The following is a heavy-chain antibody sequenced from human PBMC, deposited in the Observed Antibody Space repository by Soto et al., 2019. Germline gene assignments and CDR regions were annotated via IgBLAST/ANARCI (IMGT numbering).Heavy chain of an antibody. V-gene: IGHV4-39*01. Sequence: QLQLQESGPGLVKPSETLSLTCTVSGGSISSSSYYWGWIRQPPGKGLEWIGSIYYSGSTYYNPSLQSRVTISVDTSNNQCSLKLSSVTAADTAVYYCARGRGITIFGVVISWFDPWGQGTLVTVSS. CDR3: ARGRGITIFGVVISWFDP. J-gene: IGHJ5*02. CDR2: IYYSGST. D-gene: IGHD3-3*01. CDR1: GGSISSSSYY.